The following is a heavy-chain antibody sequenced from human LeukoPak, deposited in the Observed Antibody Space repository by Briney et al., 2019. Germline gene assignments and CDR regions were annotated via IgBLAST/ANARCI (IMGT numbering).Heavy chain of an antibody. J-gene: IGHJ3*02. Sequence: GGSLRLSCAASGFSFSNYGMHWVRQAPGNGLEWVTFIRYDGSNKFYADSVKGRFTISRDNSKNTLYLQMNSLRAEDTAVYYCAKDLGWELLLWDAFDIWGQGTMVTVSS. CDR3: AKDLGWELLLWDAFDI. V-gene: IGHV3-30*02. CDR1: GFSFSNYG. D-gene: IGHD1-26*01. CDR2: IRYDGSNK.